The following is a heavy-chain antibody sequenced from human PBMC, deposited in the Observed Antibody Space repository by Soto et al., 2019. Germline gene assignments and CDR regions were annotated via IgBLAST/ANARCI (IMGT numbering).Heavy chain of an antibody. Sequence: GGSLRLSCAASGFTFDDYAIHWVRQAPGKGLEWVSGISWNSGSIGYADSVKGRFTISRDNAKNSLHLQMNSLRAEDTALYYCAKDSGYDSGYYFDYWGQGTLVTVSS. D-gene: IGHD5-12*01. J-gene: IGHJ4*02. CDR2: ISWNSGSI. CDR1: GFTFDDYA. CDR3: AKDSGYDSGYYFDY. V-gene: IGHV3-9*01.